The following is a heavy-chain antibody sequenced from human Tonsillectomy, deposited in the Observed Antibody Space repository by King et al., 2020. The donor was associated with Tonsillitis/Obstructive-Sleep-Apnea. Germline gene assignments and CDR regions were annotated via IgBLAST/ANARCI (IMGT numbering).Heavy chain of an antibody. Sequence: VQLVQSGGGLVQPGGSLRLSCAASGFSFSSSAMSWVRQAPGKGLEWVSTVSGSGGSTYYADSVKGRFTVSRDNSKDTLYLQMHSLRAEDTALYFCAKDGRSTTPGYWGQGTLVTVSS. D-gene: IGHD5/OR15-5a*01. CDR1: GFSFSSSA. CDR2: VSGSGGST. CDR3: AKDGRSTTPGY. J-gene: IGHJ4*02. V-gene: IGHV3-23*04.